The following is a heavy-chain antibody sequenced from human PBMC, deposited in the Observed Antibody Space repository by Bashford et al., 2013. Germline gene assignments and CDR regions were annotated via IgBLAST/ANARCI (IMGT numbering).Heavy chain of an antibody. D-gene: IGHD6-13*01. CDR2: IYYSGST. CDR1: GGSISSSSYY. Sequence: LLYSSETLSLTCTVSGGSISSSSYYWGWIRQPPGKGLEWIGTIYYSGSTYYNPSLKSRVTISVDTSKNQFSLKLSSVTAADTAVYYCATTSGYSSSWYGTDDAFDLWGQGTMVTVSS. J-gene: IGHJ3*01. V-gene: IGHV4-39*01. CDR3: ATTSGYSSSWYGTDDAFDL.